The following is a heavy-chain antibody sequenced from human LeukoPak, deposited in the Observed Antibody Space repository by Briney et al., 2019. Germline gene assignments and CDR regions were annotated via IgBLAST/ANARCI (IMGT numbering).Heavy chain of an antibody. Sequence: GGSLRLSCAASGFDFHNYVIHWVRQAPGKGLEWVAVISSDVNIKYYADSVKGRFTISRDSSSKMVSLQMNSLGTEDTAVYYCVREGFYEPGSLPTFYFDYWGQGTLVTVSS. CDR1: GFDFHNYV. CDR2: ISSDVNIK. J-gene: IGHJ4*02. D-gene: IGHD2/OR15-2a*01. CDR3: VREGFYEPGSLPTFYFDY. V-gene: IGHV3-30-3*01.